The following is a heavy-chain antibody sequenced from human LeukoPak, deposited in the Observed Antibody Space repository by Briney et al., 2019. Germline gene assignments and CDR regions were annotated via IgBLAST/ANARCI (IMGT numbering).Heavy chain of an antibody. D-gene: IGHD1-26*01. Sequence: NPSETLSLTCTVSGGSVSSGSYYWSWIRQPPGKGLEWIGYIYYSGSTNYNPSLKSRVTISVDTSKNQFSLKLSSVTAADTAVYYCARDARELLGLDAFDIWGQGTMVTVSS. CDR3: ARDARELLGLDAFDI. V-gene: IGHV4-61*01. CDR1: GGSVSSGSYY. CDR2: IYYSGST. J-gene: IGHJ3*02.